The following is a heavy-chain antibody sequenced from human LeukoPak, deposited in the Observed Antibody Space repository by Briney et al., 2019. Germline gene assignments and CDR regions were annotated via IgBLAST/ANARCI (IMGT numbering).Heavy chain of an antibody. CDR1: GFIFSSYS. D-gene: IGHD3-9*01. Sequence: SGGSLRLSCAASGFIFSSYSMNWVRQAPGKGLEWVSYISSSSSNMYYADSVKGRFTISRDNAKNSLYLQMNSLRAEDTTVYYCARGVTTGCSRYFFDFWGQGTLVTVSS. CDR2: ISSSSSNM. V-gene: IGHV3-48*01. CDR3: ARGVTTGCSRYFFDF. J-gene: IGHJ4*02.